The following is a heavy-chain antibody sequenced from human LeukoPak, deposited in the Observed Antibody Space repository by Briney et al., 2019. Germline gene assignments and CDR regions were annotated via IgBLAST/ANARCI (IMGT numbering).Heavy chain of an antibody. Sequence: ASVKVSCKASGYTFTSYGISWVRQAPGQGLEWMGWISAYNGNTNYAQKLQGRVTMTTDTSTSTAYMELSSLRSEDTAVYYCARGLYGFWSGYYYWFDPWGQGTLVTVSS. CDR2: ISAYNGNT. CDR3: ARGLYGFWSGYYYWFDP. D-gene: IGHD3-3*01. V-gene: IGHV1-18*01. CDR1: GYTFTSYG. J-gene: IGHJ5*02.